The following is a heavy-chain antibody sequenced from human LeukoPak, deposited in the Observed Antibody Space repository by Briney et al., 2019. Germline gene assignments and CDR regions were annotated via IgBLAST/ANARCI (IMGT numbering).Heavy chain of an antibody. CDR3: AKEGRSLQTY. Sequence: ETLSLTCTVSGVSISRDIKWWTWVRQPPGKGLEWVANIKEDGTETYYVDSVKGRFTISRDNAKNSLYLQMNSLRVEDTAVYYCAKEGRSLQTYWGQGTLVTVSS. J-gene: IGHJ4*02. CDR1: GVSISRDIKW. CDR2: IKEDGTET. V-gene: IGHV3-7*03. D-gene: IGHD5-24*01.